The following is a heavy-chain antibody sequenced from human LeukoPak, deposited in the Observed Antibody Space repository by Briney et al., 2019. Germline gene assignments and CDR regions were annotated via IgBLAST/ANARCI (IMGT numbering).Heavy chain of an antibody. CDR3: ARGAMWAYYFDF. D-gene: IGHD2-2*01. Sequence: PGRSLRLSCAASGFTFNNYWMHWVRQASGKGLVWVSRIKFDGSSTNYADSVKGRFTISRDNAKNTLYLQMNSLRAEDTAVYYCARGAMWAYYFDFWGQGTLVTVSS. CDR1: GFTFNNYW. V-gene: IGHV3-74*01. J-gene: IGHJ4*02. CDR2: IKFDGSST.